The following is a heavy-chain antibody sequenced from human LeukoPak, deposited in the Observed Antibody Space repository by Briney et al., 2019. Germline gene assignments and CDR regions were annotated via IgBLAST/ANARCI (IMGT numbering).Heavy chain of an antibody. CDR3: ARCLGYCSGGSCYSLAYYYYGMDV. V-gene: IGHV1-2*02. CDR2: IDPNSGGT. D-gene: IGHD2-15*01. Sequence: ASVKVSCKASGYTFSGYYMHWVRQAPGQGLEWMGWIDPNSGGTSYAQKFQGRVTMTRDTSTSTVYMELSSLRSEDTAVYYCARCLGYCSGGSCYSLAYYYYGMDVWGQGTTVTVSS. CDR1: GYTFSGYY. J-gene: IGHJ6*02.